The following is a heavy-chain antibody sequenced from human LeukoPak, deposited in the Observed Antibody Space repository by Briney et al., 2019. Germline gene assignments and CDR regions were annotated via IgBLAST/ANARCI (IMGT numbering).Heavy chain of an antibody. CDR3: AKPISNTYGSGYTVFDY. CDR2: ISGSGGST. D-gene: IGHD3-10*01. V-gene: IGHV3-23*01. Sequence: QPGGSLRLSCAASGFTFSNYALSWVRQAPGKGLEWVSDISGSGGSTYYADSVKGRFTISRDNSKNTMYLQMNSLRAEDTAVYYCAKPISNTYGSGYTVFDYWGQGTLVTVSS. J-gene: IGHJ4*02. CDR1: GFTFSNYA.